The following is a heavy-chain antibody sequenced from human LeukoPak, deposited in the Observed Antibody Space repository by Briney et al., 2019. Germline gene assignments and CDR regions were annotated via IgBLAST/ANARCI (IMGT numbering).Heavy chain of an antibody. J-gene: IGHJ4*02. D-gene: IGHD6-13*01. V-gene: IGHV3-30*18. Sequence: GRSLRLSCAASGFTFSSYGMHWVRQAPGKGLEWVAVISYDGSNKYYADSVKGRFTISRDNSKNTLYLQMNSLRAEDTAVYYCAKDSQPGVAAAVDYWGQGILVTVSS. CDR3: AKDSQPGVAAAVDY. CDR2: ISYDGSNK. CDR1: GFTFSSYG.